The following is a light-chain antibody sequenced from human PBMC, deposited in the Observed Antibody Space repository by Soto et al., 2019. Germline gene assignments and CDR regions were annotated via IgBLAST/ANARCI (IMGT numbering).Light chain of an antibody. V-gene: IGKV3-15*01. Sequence: EIVMTQSPATLSVSPGEIATLSCSASQRLSSNLAWYQQKPGQAPRLLIYGVSTRATGVPARFSGSGSGTEFNLTISSLQSEYSAVYYCQQYKYWLALTFGGWTKVEIK. CDR3: QQYKYWLALT. CDR1: QRLSSN. CDR2: GVS. J-gene: IGKJ4*01.